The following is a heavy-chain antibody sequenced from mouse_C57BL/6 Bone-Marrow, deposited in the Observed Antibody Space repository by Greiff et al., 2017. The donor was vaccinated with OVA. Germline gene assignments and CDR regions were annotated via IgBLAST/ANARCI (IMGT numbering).Heavy chain of an antibody. CDR1: GFSLTSYG. J-gene: IGHJ3*01. CDR3: AKNGGEDDGYYKAY. D-gene: IGHD2-3*01. V-gene: IGHV2-5*01. CDR2: IWRGGST. Sequence: QVQLQQSGPGLVQPSQSLSITCTVSGFSLTSYGVHWVRLSPGKGLEWLGVIWRGGSTDYNAAFMSRLSITKDNSKSQVFFKMNSLQADDTAIYYCAKNGGEDDGYYKAYWGQGTLVTVSA.